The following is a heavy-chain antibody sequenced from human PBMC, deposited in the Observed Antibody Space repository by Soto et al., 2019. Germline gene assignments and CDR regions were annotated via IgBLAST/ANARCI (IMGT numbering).Heavy chain of an antibody. V-gene: IGHV3-7*01. J-gene: IGHJ1*01. CDR1: GFTFNSEW. D-gene: IGHD3-10*01. CDR2: IKQDGSEK. CDR3: ARAGN. Sequence: EVQLVESGGGLVQPGGSLRLSCAASGFTFNSEWMSWVRQAPGKGLEWVANIKQDGSEKNYVDSVKGRFTISRDNAKNSLYLQMNGLRAEATAVYYCARAGNWGQGTLVTVSA.